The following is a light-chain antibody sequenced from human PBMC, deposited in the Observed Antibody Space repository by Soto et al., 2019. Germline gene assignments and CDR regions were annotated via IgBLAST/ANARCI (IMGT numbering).Light chain of an antibody. V-gene: IGKV3-11*01. CDR1: QSFSSY. CDR3: QQRSNWPPST. CDR2: DAS. J-gene: IGKJ1*01. Sequence: EIVLTQSPATLSLSPGERATISCRASQSFSSYLAWYQQKPGQAPRLLIYDASNRATGIPARFSGSGSGTDFTLTISSLEPEDFAVYYCQQRSNWPPSTFGQGTKVDIK.